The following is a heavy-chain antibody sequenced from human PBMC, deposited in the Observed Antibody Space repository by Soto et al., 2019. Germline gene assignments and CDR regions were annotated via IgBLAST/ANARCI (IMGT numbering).Heavy chain of an antibody. Sequence: SETLSLTCTVSGGSISSYYWSWIRQPPGKGLEWIGYIYYSGSTNYNPSLKSRVTISVDTSKNQFSLKLSSVTAADTAVYYCARGGRYDSSGYYLDAFDIWGQGTMVTVSS. V-gene: IGHV4-59*01. CDR1: GGSISSYY. CDR2: IYYSGST. J-gene: IGHJ3*02. D-gene: IGHD3-22*01. CDR3: ARGGRYDSSGYYLDAFDI.